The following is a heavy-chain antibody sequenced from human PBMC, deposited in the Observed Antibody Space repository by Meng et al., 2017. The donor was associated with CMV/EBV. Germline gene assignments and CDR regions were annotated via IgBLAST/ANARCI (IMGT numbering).Heavy chain of an antibody. J-gene: IGHJ6*02. Sequence: SVKVSCKASGGTFSSYAISWVRQAPGQGLEWMGGIIPILGIANYAQKFQGRVTITADKSTSTAYMELSSLRSEDTAVYCCARGGTTVTSRRNERTSFYYYYGMDVWGQGTTVTVSS. D-gene: IGHD4-11*01. CDR3: ARGGTTVTSRRNERTSFYYYYGMDV. CDR2: IIPILGIA. V-gene: IGHV1-69*10. CDR1: GGTFSSYA.